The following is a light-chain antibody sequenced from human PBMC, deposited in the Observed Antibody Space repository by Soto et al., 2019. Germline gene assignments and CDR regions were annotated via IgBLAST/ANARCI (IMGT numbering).Light chain of an antibody. Sequence: DIVLTQSPDSLAASLGERATINCKSSQSVLYDSNNMNYLAWYQLKPRQPPKLLISWSSTRESGVPDRFSGSGSGTDFTLTISSLQAEDVAIYYCQQYYDTPLTFGGETKVEIK. V-gene: IGKV4-1*01. CDR1: QSVLYDSNNMNY. J-gene: IGKJ4*01. CDR2: WSS. CDR3: QQYYDTPLT.